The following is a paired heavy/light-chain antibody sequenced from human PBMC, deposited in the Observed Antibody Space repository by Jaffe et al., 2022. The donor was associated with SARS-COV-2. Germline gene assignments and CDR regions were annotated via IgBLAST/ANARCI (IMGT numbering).Heavy chain of an antibody. Sequence: QVQLQQWGAGLLKPSETLSLTCAVHGGSFSGFYWTWIRQPLGKGLEWIGEIHHSGITTYNPSLQSRVTISLDTSRNQFSLKVNSVAAADTAVYYCARTKVLLPYYYMDVWGKGTTVTVSS. J-gene: IGHJ6*03. CDR1: GGSFSGFY. CDR3: ARTKVLLPYYYMDV. V-gene: IGHV4-34*01. D-gene: IGHD3-10*01. CDR2: IHHSGIT.
Light chain of an antibody. V-gene: IGLV3-19*01. CDR2: GKN. CDR3: NSRDTSGNQLGV. J-gene: IGLJ3*02. Sequence: SSDLTQDPAVSVALGQTVRITCQGDSLRNYYATWYQQKPGQAPLLVICGKNYRPSGIPDRFSGSTSGNTASLTITGTQAEDEADYYCNSRDTSGNQLGVFGGGTRLTVL. CDR1: SLRNYY.